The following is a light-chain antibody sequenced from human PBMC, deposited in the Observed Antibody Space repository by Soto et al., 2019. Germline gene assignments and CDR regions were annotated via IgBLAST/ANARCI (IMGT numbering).Light chain of an antibody. Sequence: EIVLTQSPGTLSLSPGERVTLSCRASQSVSSNYLGWYHQKPGQAPRLLIYGASTRATGIPDRFSGSGSGTDFTLTISRLEPEDFAVYYCHQYGGSPFTFGPGTKVDIK. CDR3: HQYGGSPFT. V-gene: IGKV3-20*01. J-gene: IGKJ3*01. CDR2: GAS. CDR1: QSVSSNY.